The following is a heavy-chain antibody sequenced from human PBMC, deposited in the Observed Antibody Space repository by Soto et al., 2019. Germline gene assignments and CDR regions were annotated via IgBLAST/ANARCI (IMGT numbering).Heavy chain of an antibody. D-gene: IGHD4-17*01. J-gene: IGHJ4*02. Sequence: LCGGSISSSNWWSWVRQPPGKGLEWSGEIYHSGSTNYNPSLKSRVTISVDKSKNQFSLKLSSVTAADTAVYYCAIRTTVTTRLGYWGQATLVTVSS. CDR2: IYHSGST. V-gene: IGHV4-4*02. CDR3: AIRTTVTTRLGY. CDR1: GGSISSSNW.